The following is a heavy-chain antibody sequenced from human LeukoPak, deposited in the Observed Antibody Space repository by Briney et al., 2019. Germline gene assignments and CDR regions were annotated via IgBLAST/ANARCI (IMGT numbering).Heavy chain of an antibody. Sequence: ASVKVSCKASGHTFTSYAMHWVRQAPGQRLEWMGWINAGNGNTKYSQKFQGRVTITRDTSASTAYMELSSLRSEDTAVYYCARGPPYYYDSSGYYGYWGQGTLVTVSS. V-gene: IGHV1-3*01. CDR3: ARGPPYYYDSSGYYGY. CDR1: GHTFTSYA. CDR2: INAGNGNT. D-gene: IGHD3-22*01. J-gene: IGHJ4*02.